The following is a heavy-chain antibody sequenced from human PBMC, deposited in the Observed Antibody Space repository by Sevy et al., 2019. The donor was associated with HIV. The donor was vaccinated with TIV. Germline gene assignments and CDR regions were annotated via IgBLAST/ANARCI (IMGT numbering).Heavy chain of an antibody. CDR3: ARESIVGATAGSFDY. D-gene: IGHD1-26*01. J-gene: IGHJ4*02. V-gene: IGHV4-39*07. CDR2: IYYSGST. Sequence: SETLSLTCTVSGGSISSSSYYWGWIRQPPGKGLEWMGTIYYSGSTYYNPSLKSRVTISVHTSNNQFSLKLSSVTAADTAVYYCARESIVGATAGSFDYWGQGTLVTVSS. CDR1: GGSISSSSYY.